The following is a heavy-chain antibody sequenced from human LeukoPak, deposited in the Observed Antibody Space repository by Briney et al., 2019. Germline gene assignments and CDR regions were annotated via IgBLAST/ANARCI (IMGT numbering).Heavy chain of an antibody. J-gene: IGHJ3*02. Sequence: SVEVSCKASGGTFSSYTISWVRQAPGQGLEWMGRIIPILGIANYAQKFQGRVTITADKSTSTAYMELSSLRSEDTAVYYCASRYCSSTSCYTLSAFDIRGQGTMVTVSS. CDR1: GGTFSSYT. V-gene: IGHV1-69*02. CDR2: IIPILGIA. CDR3: ASRYCSSTSCYTLSAFDI. D-gene: IGHD2-2*02.